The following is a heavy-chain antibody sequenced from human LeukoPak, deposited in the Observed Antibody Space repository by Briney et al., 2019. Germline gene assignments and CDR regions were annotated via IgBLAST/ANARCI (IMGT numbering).Heavy chain of an antibody. CDR1: GFTFSTYA. CDR2: ISDTSRT. CDR3: AKDWRGHGDFHAFDI. V-gene: IGHV3-23*01. D-gene: IGHD4-17*01. Sequence: GGSLRLSCAASGFTFSTYAMSWVRLAPGKGLEWVSTISDTSRTYYADSVKGRFTISRDNSRNTLYLQMNSQRAEDTAVYYCAKDWRGHGDFHAFDIWGQGTRVTVSS. J-gene: IGHJ3*02.